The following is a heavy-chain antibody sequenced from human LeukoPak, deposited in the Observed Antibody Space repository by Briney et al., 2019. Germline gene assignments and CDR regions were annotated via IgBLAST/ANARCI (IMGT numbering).Heavy chain of an antibody. V-gene: IGHV3-7*01. CDR3: ARADWGSIDY. CDR1: GFTFSHYW. J-gene: IGHJ4*02. CDR2: IRPDANDG. Sequence: PGGFLRLSCAASGFTFSHYWMAWVRQAPGKGLEWVAIIRPDANDGSYVDSVKGRFTISRDNAKNSLYLQLNSLRAEDTAVYFCARADWGSIDYWGQGALVTVSS. D-gene: IGHD7-27*01.